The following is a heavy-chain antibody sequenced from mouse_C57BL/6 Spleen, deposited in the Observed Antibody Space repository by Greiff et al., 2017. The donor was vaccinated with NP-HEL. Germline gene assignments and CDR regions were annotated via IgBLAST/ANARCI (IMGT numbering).Heavy chain of an antibody. CDR3: ARSQGLLLYAMDY. CDR2: NDPSDSYT. V-gene: IGHV1-69*01. J-gene: IGHJ4*01. Sequence: QVQLQQPGAELVMPGASVKLSCKASGYTFTSYWMHWVKQRPGQGLEWIGENDPSDSYTNYNQKFKGKSTLTVDKSSSTAYMQLSSLTSEDSAVYYCARSQGLLLYAMDYWGQGTSVTVSS. D-gene: IGHD2-3*01. CDR1: GYTFTSYW.